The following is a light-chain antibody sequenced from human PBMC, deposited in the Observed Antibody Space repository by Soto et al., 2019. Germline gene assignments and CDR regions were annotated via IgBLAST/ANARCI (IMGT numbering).Light chain of an antibody. Sequence: QSVLTQPPSASGPPGQRVTISCSGGSSNIGSNYVFWYQQLPGTAPKLLIFKNNQRPSDVPDRFSGSKSGTSASLAISGLRSGDTADYYCAAWDDSLSGPVFGGGTQLTVL. CDR3: AAWDDSLSGPV. CDR2: KNN. V-gene: IGLV1-47*01. CDR1: SSNIGSNY. J-gene: IGLJ2*01.